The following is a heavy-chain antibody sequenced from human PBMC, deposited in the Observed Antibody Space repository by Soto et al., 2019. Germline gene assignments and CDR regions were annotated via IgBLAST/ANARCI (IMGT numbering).Heavy chain of an antibody. Sequence: QVQLVQSGAELKTPGASVKVSCKASGYSFTTFGISWVRQAPGQGLEWMGWISKYNGNTKYAQKFQGRVTLTTDASTSTAYMELRSLTSDDTAVYYCGREYCRGGRCYHPDYWGQGTLVIVSS. CDR2: ISKYNGNT. V-gene: IGHV1-18*01. D-gene: IGHD2-15*01. J-gene: IGHJ4*02. CDR1: GYSFTTFG. CDR3: GREYCRGGRCYHPDY.